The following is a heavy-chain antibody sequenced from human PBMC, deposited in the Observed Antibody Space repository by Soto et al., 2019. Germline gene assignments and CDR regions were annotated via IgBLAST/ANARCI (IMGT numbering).Heavy chain of an antibody. V-gene: IGHV1-69*13. D-gene: IGHD3-22*01. CDR3: ARPGYDSSGYYKEIYYYGMDV. CDR1: GGTFSSYA. CDR2: IIPIFGTA. J-gene: IGHJ6*02. Sequence: GASVKVSCKASGGTFSSYATSWVRQAPGQGLEWMGGIIPIFGTANYAQKFQGRVTITADESTSTAYMELSSLRSEDTAVYYCARPGYDSSGYYKEIYYYGMDVWGQGTTVTVSS.